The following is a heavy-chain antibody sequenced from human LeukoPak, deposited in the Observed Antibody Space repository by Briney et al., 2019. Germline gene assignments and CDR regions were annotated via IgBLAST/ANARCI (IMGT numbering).Heavy chain of an antibody. Sequence: GGSLRLSCAASGFTFSSYAMHWVRQAPGKGLEWVAVISYDGSNKYYADSVKGRFTISRDNSKNTLYLQMNSLRAEDTAVYYCAREPDVDTALTFDYWGQGTLLTVSS. CDR1: GFTFSSYA. CDR2: ISYDGSNK. V-gene: IGHV3-30*04. J-gene: IGHJ4*02. D-gene: IGHD5-18*01. CDR3: AREPDVDTALTFDY.